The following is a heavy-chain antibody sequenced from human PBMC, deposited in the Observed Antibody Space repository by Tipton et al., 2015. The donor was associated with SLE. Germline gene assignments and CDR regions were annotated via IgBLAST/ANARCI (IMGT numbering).Heavy chain of an antibody. CDR3: ARDLESYYSLDY. CDR2: ISYDGSNK. V-gene: IGHV3-30*03. CDR1: GFTFSSYG. J-gene: IGHJ4*02. D-gene: IGHD1-26*01. Sequence: RSLRLSCAASGFTFSSYGMHWVRQAPGKGLEWVAVISYDGSNKYYADSVKGRFTISRDYSKNTLYLQVNSLRAEDTAVYYCARDLESYYSLDYWGQGTLVTVSS.